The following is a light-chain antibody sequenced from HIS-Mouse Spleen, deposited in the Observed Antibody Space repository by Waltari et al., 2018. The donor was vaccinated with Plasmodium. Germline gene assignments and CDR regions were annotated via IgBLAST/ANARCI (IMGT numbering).Light chain of an antibody. CDR2: QDS. V-gene: IGLV3-1*01. CDR3: QTWDSSTVV. CDR1: KLGDKY. Sequence: SYELTQPPSVSVSLGQTASITCPGDKLGDKYACWYQQKPGQTPVLVIYQDSKRPSGSPERFSGSNSGNTATLTISGTQAMDEADYYCQTWDSSTVVFGGGTKLTVL. J-gene: IGLJ2*01.